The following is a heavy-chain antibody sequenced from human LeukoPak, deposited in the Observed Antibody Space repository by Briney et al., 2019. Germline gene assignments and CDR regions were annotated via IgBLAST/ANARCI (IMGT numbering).Heavy chain of an antibody. J-gene: IGHJ4*02. CDR3: AKSFGYSRSWFDY. V-gene: IGHV3-11*03. CDR2: SCNSRSYK. Sequence: GGSLRLSCAASAITFSDYYMSWIRQAPGKGLECISYSCNSRSYKKYADSVKGRFTISRDNSKDTLYLQMNSLRAEDTAVYYCAKSFGYSRSWFDYWGQGTLVTVSS. D-gene: IGHD6-13*01. CDR1: AITFSDYY.